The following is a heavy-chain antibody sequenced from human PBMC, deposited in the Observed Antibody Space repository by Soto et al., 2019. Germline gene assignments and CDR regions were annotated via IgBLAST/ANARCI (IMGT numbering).Heavy chain of an antibody. Sequence: GGSLRLSCAASGFTFSSYGMHWVRQAPGKGLEWVAVISYDGSNKYYADSVKGRFTISRDNSKNTLYLQMNSLRAEDTAVYYCAKDLPPGYSSSWSYYFDYWGQGTLVTVSS. J-gene: IGHJ4*02. D-gene: IGHD6-13*01. CDR1: GFTFSSYG. CDR2: ISYDGSNK. V-gene: IGHV3-30*18. CDR3: AKDLPPGYSSSWSYYFDY.